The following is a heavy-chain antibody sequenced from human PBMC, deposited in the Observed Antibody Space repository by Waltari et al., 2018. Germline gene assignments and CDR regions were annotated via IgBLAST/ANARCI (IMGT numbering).Heavy chain of an antibody. CDR2: IKQDGSEK. D-gene: IGHD2-15*01. J-gene: IGHJ3*02. V-gene: IGHV3-7*01. CDR1: GFTFSSYW. CDR3: ARDPLTTMVVTGDI. Sequence: EVQLVESGGGLVQPGGSLRLSCAASGFTFSSYWMSWVRQAPGKGLEWVANIKQDGSEKYYVDSVKGRFTISRDNAKNSLYLQMNSLRAEDTAVYYCARDPLTTMVVTGDIWGQGTMVTVSS.